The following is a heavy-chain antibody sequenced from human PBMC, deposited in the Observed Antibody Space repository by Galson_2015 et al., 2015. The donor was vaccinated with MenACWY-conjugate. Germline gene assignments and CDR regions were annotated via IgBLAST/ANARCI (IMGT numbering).Heavy chain of an antibody. J-gene: IGHJ6*02. CDR3: ARAIFSFANYYYYGMDV. CDR2: ISSSSSTI. Sequence: SLRLSCAASGFTFSSYSMNWVRQAPGRGLEWVSYISSSSSTIYYADSVKGRFTISRDNAKNSLYLQMNSLRAEDTAVYYCARAIFSFANYYYYGMDVWGQGTTVTVSS. D-gene: IGHD2-21*01. V-gene: IGHV3-48*04. CDR1: GFTFSSYS.